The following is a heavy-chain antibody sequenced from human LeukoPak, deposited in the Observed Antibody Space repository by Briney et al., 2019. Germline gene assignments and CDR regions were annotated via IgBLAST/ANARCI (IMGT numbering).Heavy chain of an antibody. V-gene: IGHV4-30-2*01. CDR2: IYHSGST. CDR1: GGSISSGGYS. CDR3: ARTLLDPLGIDAFDI. D-gene: IGHD1-1*01. J-gene: IGHJ3*02. Sequence: SETLSLICAVSGGSISSGGYSWSWIRQPPGKGVEWIGYIYHSGSTYYNPSLKSRVTISVDSSKNQFSLKLSSVTAADTAVYYCARTLLDPLGIDAFDIWGQGTMVPVSS.